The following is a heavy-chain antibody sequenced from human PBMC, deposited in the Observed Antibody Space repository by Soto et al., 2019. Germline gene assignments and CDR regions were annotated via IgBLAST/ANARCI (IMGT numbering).Heavy chain of an antibody. Sequence: ASVKVSCKASGYTFTGYYMHWVRQAPGQGLEWMGWINPNSGGTNYAQKFQGWVTMTRDTSISTAYMELSRLRSDDTAVYYCARSLRASIAARGDAFDIWGQGTMVTVSS. CDR1: GYTFTGYY. CDR2: INPNSGGT. J-gene: IGHJ3*02. V-gene: IGHV1-2*04. CDR3: ARSLRASIAARGDAFDI. D-gene: IGHD6-6*01.